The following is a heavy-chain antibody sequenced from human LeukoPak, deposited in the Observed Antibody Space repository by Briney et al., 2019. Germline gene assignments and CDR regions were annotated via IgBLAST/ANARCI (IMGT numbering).Heavy chain of an antibody. Sequence: GGSLRLSCAASGFTFSSYWMSWVRQAPGKGLEWVANIKQDGSEKYYVDSVKGRFTISRDNAKNSLFLKTDTLRGDDTGIYYCARDPNVLGITPYYFDLWGQGTLVTVSS. J-gene: IGHJ5*02. V-gene: IGHV3-7*01. CDR3: ARDPNVLGITPYYFDL. CDR1: GFTFSSYW. CDR2: IKQDGSEK. D-gene: IGHD3-10*02.